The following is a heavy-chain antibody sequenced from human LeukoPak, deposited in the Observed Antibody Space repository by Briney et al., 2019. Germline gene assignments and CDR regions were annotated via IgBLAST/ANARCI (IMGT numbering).Heavy chain of an antibody. D-gene: IGHD5-12*01. CDR1: GGSISSGGYY. Sequence: SQTLSLTCTVSGGSISSGGYYWSWIRQHPGKGLEWIGYIYYRGSTYYNPSLKSRVTISVDTSKNQFSLKLSSVTAADTAVYYCAGYGPSYGGYVIDYWGQGTLVTVSS. CDR2: IYYRGST. CDR3: AGYGPSYGGYVIDY. J-gene: IGHJ4*02. V-gene: IGHV4-31*03.